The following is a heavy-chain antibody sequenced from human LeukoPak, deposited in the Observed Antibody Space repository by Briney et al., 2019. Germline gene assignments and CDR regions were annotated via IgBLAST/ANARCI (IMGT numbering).Heavy chain of an antibody. V-gene: IGHV3-30-3*01. CDR2: ISYDGSNK. Sequence: GGSLRLSCAASGFTFSSYAMHWVRQAPGKGLEWVAVISYDGSNKYYADSVKGRFTISRDNAKNSLYLQMNSLRAEDAAVYYCARDYYDSSGYYHWFDPWGQGTLVTVSS. CDR3: ARDYYDSSGYYHWFDP. D-gene: IGHD3-22*01. J-gene: IGHJ5*02. CDR1: GFTFSSYA.